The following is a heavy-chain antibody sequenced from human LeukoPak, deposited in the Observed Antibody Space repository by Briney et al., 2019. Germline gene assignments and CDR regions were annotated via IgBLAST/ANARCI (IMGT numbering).Heavy chain of an antibody. J-gene: IGHJ4*02. D-gene: IGHD2-2*01. V-gene: IGHV1-18*01. CDR3: ARDPPLGYCSSTSCYAGDY. Sequence: ASVKVSCKASGYTFTSYGISWVRQAPGQGLEWLGWISTYNGNTHYAQKLQGRVTMTTDTSTTTAYMELSRLRSDDTAVYYCARDPPLGYCSSTSCYAGDYWGQGTLVTVSS. CDR2: ISTYNGNT. CDR1: GYTFTSYG.